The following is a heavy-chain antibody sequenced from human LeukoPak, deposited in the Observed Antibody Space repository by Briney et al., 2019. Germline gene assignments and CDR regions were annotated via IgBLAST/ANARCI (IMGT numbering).Heavy chain of an antibody. J-gene: IGHJ4*02. CDR3: ARAVVAATRTSQLDY. CDR1: GYTFPGYY. Sequence: SVKVSCKASGYTFPGYYMHWVRQAPGQGLEWMGGIIPIFGTANYAQKFQGRVTITADESTSTAYMELSSLRSEDTAVYYCARAVVAATRTSQLDYWGQGTLVTVSS. CDR2: IIPIFGTA. D-gene: IGHD2-15*01. V-gene: IGHV1-69*13.